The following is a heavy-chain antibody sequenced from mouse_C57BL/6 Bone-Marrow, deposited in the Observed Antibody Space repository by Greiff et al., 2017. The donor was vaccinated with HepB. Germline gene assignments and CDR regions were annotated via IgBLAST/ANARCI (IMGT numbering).Heavy chain of an antibody. Sequence: EVKLMESGGDLVKPGGSLKLSCAASGFTFSSYGMSWVRQTPDKRLEWVATISSGGSYTYYPDSVKGRFTISRDNAKNTLYLQMSSLKSEDTAMYYCARHDTTVPLYWGQGTTLTVSS. CDR1: GFTFSSYG. J-gene: IGHJ2*01. CDR3: ARHDTTVPLY. CDR2: ISSGGSYT. D-gene: IGHD1-1*01. V-gene: IGHV5-6*01.